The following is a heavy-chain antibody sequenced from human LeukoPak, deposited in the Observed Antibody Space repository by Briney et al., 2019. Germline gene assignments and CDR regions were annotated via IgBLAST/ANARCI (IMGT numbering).Heavy chain of an antibody. Sequence: HPGGSLRLSCAASGFTFDDYAMHWVRHAPGKGLEWVSGISWNSGSIGYADSVKGRFTISRDNAKNSLYLQMNSLRAEDTALYYCAKDIGSSGWYCDYWGQGTLVTVSS. D-gene: IGHD6-19*01. CDR2: ISWNSGSI. V-gene: IGHV3-9*01. J-gene: IGHJ4*02. CDR3: AKDIGSSGWYCDY. CDR1: GFTFDDYA.